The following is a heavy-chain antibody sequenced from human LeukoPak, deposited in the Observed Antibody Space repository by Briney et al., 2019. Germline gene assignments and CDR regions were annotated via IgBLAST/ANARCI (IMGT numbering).Heavy chain of an antibody. CDR2: ISNDGSDT. J-gene: IGHJ4*02. CDR3: AKCEAKYSSGPFDY. D-gene: IGHD5-18*01. V-gene: IGHV3-30*18. Sequence: GGSLRLSCAASGFTLSYYAIHWVRQAPGKGLEWLAIISNDGSDTYYADSVKGRFTISRDDSKSTVFLQMNSLRTEDTAVYYCAKCEAKYSSGPFDYWGQGTLVTVSS. CDR1: GFTLSYYA.